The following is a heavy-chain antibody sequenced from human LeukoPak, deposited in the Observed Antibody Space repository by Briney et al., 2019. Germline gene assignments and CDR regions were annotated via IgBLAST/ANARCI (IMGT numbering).Heavy chain of an antibody. CDR3: ARAPTAHYDSSGYPGGDFDY. D-gene: IGHD3-22*01. CDR1: GFTASSNY. Sequence: PGGSLRLSCAASGFTASSNYMSWVRQAPGKGLEWVSVIYGGGGTYYADSVKCRFTISRDNSKNTLYLQMNSLKAEDTAVYYCARAPTAHYDSSGYPGGDFDYWGQGTLVTVSS. J-gene: IGHJ4*02. V-gene: IGHV3-53*01. CDR2: IYGGGGT.